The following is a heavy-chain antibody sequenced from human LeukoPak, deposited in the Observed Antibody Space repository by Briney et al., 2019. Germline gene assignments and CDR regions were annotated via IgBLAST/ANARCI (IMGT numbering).Heavy chain of an antibody. V-gene: IGHV4-4*07. J-gene: IGHJ4*02. CDR2: IYTSGST. CDR3: ARILRDYSDEYFDY. Sequence: SETLSLTCTVSGGSISSYYWSWIRQPAGKGLEWIGRIYTSGSTNYNPSLKSRVTMSVDTSKNQFSLKLSSVTAADTAVYYCARILRDYSDEYFDYWGQGTLVTVSS. D-gene: IGHD4-17*01. CDR1: GGSISSYY.